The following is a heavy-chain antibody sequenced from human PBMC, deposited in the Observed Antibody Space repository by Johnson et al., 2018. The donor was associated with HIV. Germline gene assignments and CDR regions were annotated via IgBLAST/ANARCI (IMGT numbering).Heavy chain of an antibody. CDR3: SQPSKWRRGSLIFDI. V-gene: IGHV3-11*01. CDR1: GFTFSDSY. CDR2: ISSSDSAI. J-gene: IGHJ3*02. Sequence: VQLVESGGGLVKPGGSLRLSCGASGFTFSDSYMNWIRQAPGKGLEWVSYISSSDSAIWYADSVKGRFTISRDNAKNSLYLQMNSLKTEDTAVYYCSQPSKWRRGSLIFDIWGQGTMVTVSS. D-gene: IGHD5-12*01.